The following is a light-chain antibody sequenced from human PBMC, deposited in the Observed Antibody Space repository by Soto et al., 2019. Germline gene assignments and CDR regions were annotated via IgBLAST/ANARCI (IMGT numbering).Light chain of an antibody. J-gene: IGLJ2*01. V-gene: IGLV1-40*01. CDR1: SSNIGAGYD. Sequence: SVLTQPPSVSGAPGQRVTISCTGSSSNIGAGYDVHWYQQLPETAPKLLIYGNSNRPSGVPDRFSGSKSGTSASLAITGLQAEDEADYYCQSYDSSLSGVVFGGGTKLPVL. CDR2: GNS. CDR3: QSYDSSLSGVV.